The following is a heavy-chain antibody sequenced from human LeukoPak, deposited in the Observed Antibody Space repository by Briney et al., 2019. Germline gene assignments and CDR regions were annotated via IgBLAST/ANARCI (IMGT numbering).Heavy chain of an antibody. Sequence: GGSLRLSCAAPGFTFSSYSMNWVRQAPGKGLEWVSSISSSSSYIYYADSVKGRFTISRDNAKNSLYLQMNSLRAEDTAVYYCARLGAVTGFDYWGQGTLVTVSP. CDR1: GFTFSSYS. CDR2: ISSSSSYI. V-gene: IGHV3-21*01. D-gene: IGHD3-16*01. J-gene: IGHJ4*02. CDR3: ARLGAVTGFDY.